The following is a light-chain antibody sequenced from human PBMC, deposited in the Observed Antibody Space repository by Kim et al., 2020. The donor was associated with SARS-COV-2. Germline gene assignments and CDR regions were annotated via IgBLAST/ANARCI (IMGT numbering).Light chain of an antibody. Sequence: SASVGDRVTITCRASQSIGNWLALYQQQPGKAPRLLIYAASSLHTGVPSRFSGSGSGTDFTLTISSLHPEDFATYYCQQANSFPYTFGQGTKLEI. CDR1: QSIGNW. J-gene: IGKJ2*01. CDR3: QQANSFPYT. V-gene: IGKV1-12*02. CDR2: AAS.